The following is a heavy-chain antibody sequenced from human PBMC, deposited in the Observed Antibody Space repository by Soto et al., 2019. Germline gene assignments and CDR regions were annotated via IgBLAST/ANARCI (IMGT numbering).Heavy chain of an antibody. D-gene: IGHD6-19*01. CDR2: ISGSAITI. CDR1: GFTFSSYA. V-gene: IGHV3-23*01. J-gene: IGHJ4*02. Sequence: EVQLLEYGGGLVQPGGSLRLSCTASGFTFSSYAMGWVRQAPGNGLEWVSAISGSAITIYYADSVKCRFTLSRDNSKNTLYLVMCRLRVDDTAVYYVVKYLVQVAGADYWGQGTLVTVSS. CDR3: VKYLVQVAGADY.